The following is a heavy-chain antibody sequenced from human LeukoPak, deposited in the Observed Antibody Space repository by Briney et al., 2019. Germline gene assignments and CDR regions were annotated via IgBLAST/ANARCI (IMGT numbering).Heavy chain of an antibody. D-gene: IGHD6-6*01. CDR1: GFSFSTHD. CDR3: TRELRGIASHYHGMDV. Sequence: GGSLRLSCVASGFSFSTHDMYWVRQAAGRGLEWVSALGTNGDSYYLGSVKGRFTISRDDGKNSLYLQMNSLGVEDTAVYYCTRELRGIASHYHGMDVWGQGTTVTVSS. V-gene: IGHV3-13*01. CDR2: LGTNGDS. J-gene: IGHJ6*02.